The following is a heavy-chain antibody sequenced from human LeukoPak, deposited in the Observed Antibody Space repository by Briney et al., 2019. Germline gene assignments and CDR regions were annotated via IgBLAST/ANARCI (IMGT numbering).Heavy chain of an antibody. D-gene: IGHD2-8*01. CDR1: GFTFSSYE. J-gene: IGHJ4*02. Sequence: PGGSLRLSCAASGFTFSSYEMNWVRQAPGKGLEWVSSISSSSSYIYYADSVKGRFTISRDNAKNSLYLQMNSLRAEDTAVYYCALKNNGYFDYWGQGTLVTVSS. V-gene: IGHV3-21*01. CDR2: ISSSSSYI. CDR3: ALKNNGYFDY.